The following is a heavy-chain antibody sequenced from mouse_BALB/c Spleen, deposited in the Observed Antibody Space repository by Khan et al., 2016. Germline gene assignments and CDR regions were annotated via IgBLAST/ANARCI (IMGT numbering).Heavy chain of an antibody. V-gene: IGHV3-2*02. CDR2: ISYSGRT. J-gene: IGHJ4*01. Sequence: EVQLQESGPGLVKPSQSLSLTCTVTGYSITSDYAWNWIRQFPGNKLEWMGYISYSGRTSYNQYLKSRISITRDTSKNQFFLQLTSVTTEDTATYFCARWGRRTGAMDCWDGRTSVTVSS. CDR1: GYSITSDYA. CDR3: ARWGRRTGAMDC. D-gene: IGHD1-2*01.